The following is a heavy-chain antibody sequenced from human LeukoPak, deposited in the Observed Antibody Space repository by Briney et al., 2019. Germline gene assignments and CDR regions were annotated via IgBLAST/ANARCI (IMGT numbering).Heavy chain of an antibody. Sequence: SETLSLTCTVSGGSISSGSYYWSWIRQPAGKGLESIGHISTSGSTNYNPSLKSRVTMSVDTSKNQFSLRLSSVTAADTAVYYCARRTFGGVIAYWGQGTLVTVSS. J-gene: IGHJ4*02. CDR3: ARRTFGGVIAY. CDR2: ISTSGST. CDR1: GGSISSGSYY. D-gene: IGHD3-16*02. V-gene: IGHV4-61*09.